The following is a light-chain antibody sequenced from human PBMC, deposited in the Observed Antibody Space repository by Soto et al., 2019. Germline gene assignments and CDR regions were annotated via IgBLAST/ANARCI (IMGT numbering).Light chain of an antibody. CDR2: LEGSGSY. J-gene: IGLJ2*01. CDR1: SGHSSYI. CDR3: ETWDRDVV. V-gene: IGLV4-60*03. Sequence: QSVLTQSSSASASLGSSVKLTCTLSSGHSSYIIAWHQQQPGKAPRYLMKLEGSGSYNKGSGVPDRFSGSSSGADRYLTISNLPSEDEADYYCETWDRDVVFGGGTKLTVL.